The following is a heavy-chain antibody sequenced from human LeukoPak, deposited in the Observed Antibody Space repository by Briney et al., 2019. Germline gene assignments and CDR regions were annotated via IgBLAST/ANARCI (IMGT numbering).Heavy chain of an antibody. Sequence: GGSLRLSCAASGFTVSNNYMSWVRQAPGKGLEWVSAISGSGGSTYYADSVKGRFTISRDNSKNTLYLQMNSLRAEDTAVYYCAKANSGYDLDYWGQGTLVTVSS. CDR1: GFTVSNNY. D-gene: IGHD5-12*01. CDR2: ISGSGGST. J-gene: IGHJ4*02. V-gene: IGHV3-23*01. CDR3: AKANSGYDLDY.